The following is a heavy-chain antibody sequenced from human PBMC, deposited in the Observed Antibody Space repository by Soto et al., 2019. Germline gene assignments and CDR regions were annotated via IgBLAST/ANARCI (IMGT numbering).Heavy chain of an antibody. CDR3: ATEEYQLLSSVSWFDS. CDR2: IYHTGNT. J-gene: IGHJ5*01. V-gene: IGHV4-30-4*01. Sequence: SETLSLTGTVSGGASSDDSYWSWIRQTPGKGLEWIGYIYHTGNTYYNPSLRSRVSISVYKSKSQFSLKLISVTAADTVVYFCATEEYQLLSSVSWFDSWGQGTLVTVSS. D-gene: IGHD2-2*01. CDR1: GGASSDDSY.